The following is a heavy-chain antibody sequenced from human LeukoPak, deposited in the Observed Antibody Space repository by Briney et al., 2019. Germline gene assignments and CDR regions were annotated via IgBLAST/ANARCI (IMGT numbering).Heavy chain of an antibody. J-gene: IGHJ5*02. CDR3: ARDRWFDP. V-gene: IGHV3-23*01. CDR1: GFIFSSYA. CDR2: IRGSGGST. Sequence: GGSLRLSCVASGFIFSSYAMSWVRQAPGKGLEWVSGIRGSGGSTYYADSVKGRFTISRDNSKNTLYVQMNSLRAEDTAVYYCARDRWFDPWGQGTLVTVSS.